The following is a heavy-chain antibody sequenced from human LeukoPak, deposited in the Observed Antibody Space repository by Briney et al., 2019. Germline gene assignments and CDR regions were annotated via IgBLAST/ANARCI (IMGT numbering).Heavy chain of an antibody. CDR1: GGTFSSYA. CDR3: ARATAVAGYYYYYYMDV. CDR2: IIPIFGTA. J-gene: IGHJ6*03. D-gene: IGHD6-19*01. V-gene: IGHV1-69*06. Sequence: SVKVSCKASGGTFSSYAISWVLQDPGEGLEWMGGIIPIFGTANYAQKFQGRVTITADKSTSTAYMELSSLRSEDTAVYYCARATAVAGYYYYYYMDVWGKGTTVTVSS.